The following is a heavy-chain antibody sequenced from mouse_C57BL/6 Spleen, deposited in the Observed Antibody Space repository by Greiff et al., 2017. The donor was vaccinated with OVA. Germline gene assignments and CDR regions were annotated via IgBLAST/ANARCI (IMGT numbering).Heavy chain of an antibody. Sequence: EVHLVESGGGLVKPGGSLKLSCAASGFTFSSYAMSWVRQTPEKRLEWVATISDGGSYTYYPDNVKGRFTISRDNAKNNLYLQMSHLKSEDTAMYYCAREKSYGFDYWGQGTTLTVSS. J-gene: IGHJ2*01. V-gene: IGHV5-4*01. CDR1: GFTFSSYA. CDR2: ISDGGSYT. CDR3: AREKSYGFDY. D-gene: IGHD1-1*01.